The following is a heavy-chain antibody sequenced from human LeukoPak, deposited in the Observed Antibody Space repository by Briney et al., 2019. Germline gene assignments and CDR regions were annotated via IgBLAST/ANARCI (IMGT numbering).Heavy chain of an antibody. D-gene: IGHD3-22*01. CDR2: ISGSGGST. J-gene: IGHJ1*01. CDR3: SKNYDSSGYYPEYFQH. V-gene: IGHV3-23*01. Sequence: GGSLRLSCAASGFTFSSYAMSWVGQAPGKGLEWVSAISGSGGSTYYADSVKGRFTISRDNSKNTLYLQMNSLRAEDTAVYYCSKNYDSSGYYPEYFQHWGQGTLVTVSS. CDR1: GFTFSSYA.